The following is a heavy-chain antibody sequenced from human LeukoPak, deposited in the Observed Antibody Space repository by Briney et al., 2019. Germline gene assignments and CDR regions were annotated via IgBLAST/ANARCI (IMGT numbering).Heavy chain of an antibody. Sequence: PGGSLRLSCAASGFTFSNYGMHWVRQAPGKGLEWVAVISYDGSNKFYADSVKGRFTISRDNSMNTVYLQMNSLRAEDTAVYYCAALRGYFDLWGRGTLVTVSS. CDR2: ISYDGSNK. CDR3: AALRGYFDL. CDR1: GFTFSNYG. V-gene: IGHV3-30*03. J-gene: IGHJ2*01.